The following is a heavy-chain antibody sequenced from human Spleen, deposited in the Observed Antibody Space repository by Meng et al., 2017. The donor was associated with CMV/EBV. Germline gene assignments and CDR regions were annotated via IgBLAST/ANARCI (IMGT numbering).Heavy chain of an antibody. J-gene: IGHJ4*02. CDR2: IYPSGGTT. V-gene: IGHV1-46*01. CDR1: GYTFIHYY. CDR3: ASASKNQRPSIFGVATSYYFDY. D-gene: IGHD3-3*01. Sequence: ASVKVSCKASGYTFIHYYIHWVRQAPSQGLEWMGIIYPSGGTTIYAQKFQGRVTMTRDTSTSTVYMELSSLTSADTAVYYCASASKNQRPSIFGVATSYYFDYWGQGTLVTVSS.